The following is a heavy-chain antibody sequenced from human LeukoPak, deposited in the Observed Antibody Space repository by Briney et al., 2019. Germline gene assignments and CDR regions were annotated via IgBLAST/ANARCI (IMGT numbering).Heavy chain of an antibody. V-gene: IGHV1-18*01. Sequence: ASVKLSCKASGYSFPSHGMSWVRQAPGQGLEWIGWINCYSGDTKYAQKFQGRVTMTTHASTSTAYMELRSLRPDDTAVYYCARERDGDSMLWGQGTLVIVSS. J-gene: IGHJ4*02. CDR3: ARERDGDSML. D-gene: IGHD4-17*01. CDR1: GYSFPSHG. CDR2: INCYSGDT.